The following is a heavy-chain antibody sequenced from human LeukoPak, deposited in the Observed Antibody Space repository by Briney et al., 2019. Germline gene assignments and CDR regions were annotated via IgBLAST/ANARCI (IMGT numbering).Heavy chain of an antibody. Sequence: PGGSLRLSCAASGFTFSSYAMHWVRQAPGKGLEWVAVISYDGSNKYYADSVKGRFTISRDNSKNTLYLQMNSLRAEDTAVYYCARDLSATVYYYYGMDVWAKGPRSPSP. V-gene: IGHV3-30-3*01. CDR3: ARDLSATVYYYYGMDV. D-gene: IGHD4-4*01. CDR1: GFTFSSYA. J-gene: IGHJ6*02. CDR2: ISYDGSNK.